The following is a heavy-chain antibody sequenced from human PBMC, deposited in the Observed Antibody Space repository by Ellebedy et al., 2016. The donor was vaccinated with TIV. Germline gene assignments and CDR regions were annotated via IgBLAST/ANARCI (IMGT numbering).Heavy chain of an antibody. D-gene: IGHD3-9*01. CDR3: ARGPLRYFDWVYYYHGMDV. V-gene: IGHV4-59*08. J-gene: IGHJ6*02. CDR2: IYYSGHT. Sequence: MPSETLSLTCTVPGGSISTYYWSWIRQPPGQGLEWIGYIYYSGHTEYNPSLKSRVNISLDTSKDQFSLRLSSVTAAATAVYYCARGPLRYFDWVYYYHGMDVWGQGTTVTVSS. CDR1: GGSISTYY.